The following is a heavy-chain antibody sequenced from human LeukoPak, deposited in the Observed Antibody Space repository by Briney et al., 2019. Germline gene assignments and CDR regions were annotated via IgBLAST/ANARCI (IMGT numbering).Heavy chain of an antibody. CDR3: ARDRINMMVLGHDSGLDF. J-gene: IGHJ4*02. D-gene: IGHD3-22*01. CDR2: VSYDGGHK. V-gene: IGHV3-30*03. CDR1: GFSLNEYG. Sequence: GGSLRLSCVGSGFSLNEYGIHWVRQAPGKGPEWVAVVSYDGGHKYYADPVKGRFTISRDTSSDTVSLQMNSLRVEDTAVYYCARDRINMMVLGHDSGLDFWGQGTLVTVPS.